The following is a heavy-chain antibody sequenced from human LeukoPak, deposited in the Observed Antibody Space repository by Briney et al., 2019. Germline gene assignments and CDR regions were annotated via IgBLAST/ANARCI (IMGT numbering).Heavy chain of an antibody. Sequence: GTSVTLYFNSTGSSYTVTCMHWGRQAPRHGQERVGWMNTNTGSTNYAQKFQGRVTMTRDTSISTAYMELSRLRSDDTAVYYCTRARNYDYVWGSYGGYWGQGTLVTVSS. CDR1: GSSYTVTC. V-gene: IGHV1-2*02. J-gene: IGHJ4*02. CDR3: TRARNYDYVWGSYGGY. D-gene: IGHD3-16*01. CDR2: MNTNTGST.